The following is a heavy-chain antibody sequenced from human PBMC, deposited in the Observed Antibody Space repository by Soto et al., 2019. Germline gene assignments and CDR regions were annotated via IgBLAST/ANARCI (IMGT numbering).Heavy chain of an antibody. V-gene: IGHV1-3*01. J-gene: IGHJ3*02. D-gene: IGHD4-17*01. Sequence: ASVKVSCKASGYTFTSYAMHWVRQAPGQRLEGMGWINAGNGNTKYSQKFQGRVTITRDTSASTAYMELSSLRSEDTAVYYCARDLLPYGDYDAFDIWGQGTMVTVSS. CDR3: ARDLLPYGDYDAFDI. CDR2: INAGNGNT. CDR1: GYTFTSYA.